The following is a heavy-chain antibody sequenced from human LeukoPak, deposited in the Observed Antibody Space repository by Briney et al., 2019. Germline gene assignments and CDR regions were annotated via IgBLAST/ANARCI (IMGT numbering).Heavy chain of an antibody. CDR2: ISLSGSTI. V-gene: IGHV3-11*01. CDR3: AREASCSSTTCYFDY. J-gene: IGHJ4*02. D-gene: IGHD2-2*01. Sequence: PGGSLRLSCAASGFNFNDFYMNWIRQAPGKGLEWLSSISLSGSTITYAASVKGRVTVSRDNAKSSVFLQMHSLRADDTAVYYCAREASCSSTTCYFDYWGQGTLVTVSS. CDR1: GFNFNDFY.